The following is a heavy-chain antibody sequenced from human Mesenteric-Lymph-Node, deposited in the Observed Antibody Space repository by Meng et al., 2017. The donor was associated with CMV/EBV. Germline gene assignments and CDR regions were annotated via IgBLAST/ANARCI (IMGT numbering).Heavy chain of an antibody. J-gene: IGHJ6*02. Sequence: SETLSLTCTVSGGSISSYYWSWIRQPPGKGLEWIGYIYYSGSTNYNPSLKSRVTISVDTSKNQFSLKLSSVTAADTAVYYCARAHLYYYYGMDVWGQGTTVTVSS. CDR3: ARAHLYYYYGMDV. CDR2: IYYSGST. V-gene: IGHV4-59*01. CDR1: GGSISSYY.